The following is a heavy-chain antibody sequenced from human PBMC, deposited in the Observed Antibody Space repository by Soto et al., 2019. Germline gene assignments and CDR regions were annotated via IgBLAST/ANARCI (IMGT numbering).Heavy chain of an antibody. D-gene: IGHD3-16*02. J-gene: IGHJ5*02. CDR3: ARVWGGYQAPSGRAGFDP. V-gene: IGHV1-18*04. CDR1: GYSFTSNA. CDR2: ISTYSGDP. Sequence: QVQLVQSGAEVKKPGASVKVACKTSGYSFTSNAITWVRQAPGQGLEWMGWISTYSGDPTYAQKFQGRVPIPTDTSPNTAYMELRNLTSHDTAVYYCARVWGGYQAPSGRAGFDPWGQGTLVTVSS.